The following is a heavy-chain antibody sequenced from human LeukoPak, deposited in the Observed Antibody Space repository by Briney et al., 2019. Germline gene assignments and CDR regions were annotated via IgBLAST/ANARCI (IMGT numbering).Heavy chain of an antibody. CDR3: ARAVSDYSSSWYVFGY. D-gene: IGHD6-13*01. CDR2: ISSNGGST. J-gene: IGHJ4*02. CDR1: EFTFSSYA. V-gene: IGHV3-64*01. Sequence: GGSLRLSCAASEFTFSSYAMHWVRQAPGKGLEYVSAISSNGGSTYYANSVKGRFTISRDNSKNTLYLQMGSLRAEDMAVYYCARAVSDYSSSWYVFGYWGQGTLVTVSS.